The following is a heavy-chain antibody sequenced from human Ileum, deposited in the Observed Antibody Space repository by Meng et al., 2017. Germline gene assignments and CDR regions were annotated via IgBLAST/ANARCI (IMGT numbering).Heavy chain of an antibody. CDR3: ARDSSVWNYLDY. J-gene: IGHJ4*02. D-gene: IGHD6-19*01. CDR2: IWYDGSNK. CDR1: GFTFSNDG. V-gene: IGHV3-33*01. Sequence: QVQLGESGGGVVQPGRSLTLPWAASGFTFSNDGMHWVRQAPGKGVEWVAVIWYDGSNKDYADSLKGRFTISRDNSKNTLHLQMNSLRAEDTAVYYCARDSSVWNYLDYWGQGTLVTVSS.